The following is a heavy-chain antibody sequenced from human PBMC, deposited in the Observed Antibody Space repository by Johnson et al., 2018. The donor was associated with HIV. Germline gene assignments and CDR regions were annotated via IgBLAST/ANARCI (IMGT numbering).Heavy chain of an antibody. Sequence: VQLVESGGGVVQPGGSLRLSCAASGFTFSNYWMSWVRQAPGKGLEWVANIKQDGNKTYYADSVRGLTISRDNSKNTLYLQMNSLRAEDTAVYYCARDEVAGAFDIWGQGAMVTVSA. CDR1: GFTFSNYW. CDR3: ARDEVAGAFDI. CDR2: IKQDGNKT. J-gene: IGHJ3*02. V-gene: IGHV3-7*03.